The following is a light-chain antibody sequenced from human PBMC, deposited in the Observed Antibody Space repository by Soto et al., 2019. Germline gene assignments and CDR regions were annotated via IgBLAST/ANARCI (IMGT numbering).Light chain of an antibody. CDR3: QQRSNWPWT. CDR2: DAS. CDR1: QSVSSY. V-gene: IGKV3-11*01. Sequence: EIVLSQSPATLSLSPGERATLSCWASQSVSSYLAWYQHKPGQAPRLLIYDASNRATGIPARFSGSGSGTDFTLTISSLEPEDFAVYYCQQRSNWPWTCGQGTKVDIK. J-gene: IGKJ1*01.